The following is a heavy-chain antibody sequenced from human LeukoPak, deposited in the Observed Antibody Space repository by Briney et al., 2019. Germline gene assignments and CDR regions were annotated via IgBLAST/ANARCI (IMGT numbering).Heavy chain of an antibody. Sequence: PGGSLRLSCAASGFTFSSCGMSWVRQAPGKGLEWVSSIRGSDGYTYYADSVKGRFTISRDNSRNTLYLQMNSLRAEDTAVYYCAKQRDDSGGYTCNFDYGGQGTLVTVSS. CDR3: AKQRDDSGGYTCNFDY. CDR2: IRGSDGYT. J-gene: IGHJ4*02. D-gene: IGHD3-22*01. CDR1: GFTFSSCG. V-gene: IGHV3-23*01.